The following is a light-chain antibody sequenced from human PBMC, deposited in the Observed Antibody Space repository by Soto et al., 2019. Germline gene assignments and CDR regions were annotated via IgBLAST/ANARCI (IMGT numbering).Light chain of an antibody. CDR1: SSDVGGYNY. CDR3: SSYTSSSTGV. J-gene: IGLJ1*01. CDR2: EVS. Sequence: QSVLTQPASVSGPPGQSITISCTGTSSDVGGYNYVSWYQQHPGKAPKLMIYEVSNRPSGVSNRFSGSKSGNTASLTISGLQAEDEADYYCSSYTSSSTGVFGTGTQLTVL. V-gene: IGLV2-14*01.